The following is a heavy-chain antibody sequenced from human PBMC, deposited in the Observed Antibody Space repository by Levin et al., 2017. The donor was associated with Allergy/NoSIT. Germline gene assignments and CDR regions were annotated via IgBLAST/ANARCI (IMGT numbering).Heavy chain of an antibody. CDR1: GGSIRTYS. CDR2: IATRGSI. CDR3: SRDDKDYYYSRGYSSGRGAFDF. V-gene: IGHV4-4*07. D-gene: IGHD3-22*01. Sequence: SSQTLSLTCTVSGGSIRTYSWSWVRQPAGKGLECIGRIATRGSISYNSSLRSRVTMSLDTSKKQLSLKLSSGTAADTAIYYSSRDDKDYYYSRGYSSGRGAFDFWGQGTMVTVSS. J-gene: IGHJ3*01.